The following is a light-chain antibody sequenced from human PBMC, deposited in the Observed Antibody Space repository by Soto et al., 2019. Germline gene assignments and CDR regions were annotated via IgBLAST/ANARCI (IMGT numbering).Light chain of an antibody. CDR1: QSVSSN. V-gene: IGKV3-15*01. CDR2: GAS. Sequence: EIVMMQSPATLSVSPGERATLSCRASQSVSSNLAWYQQKPGQAPRLLIYGASTRATGIPARFSGSGSGTEFTLTISSLQSEDFAVYYCQQYNNWPPGWTFGQGTRWIS. CDR3: QQYNNWPPGWT. J-gene: IGKJ1*01.